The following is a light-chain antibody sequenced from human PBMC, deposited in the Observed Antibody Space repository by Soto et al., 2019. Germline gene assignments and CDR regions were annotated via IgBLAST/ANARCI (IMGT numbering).Light chain of an antibody. CDR1: QSVSSY. J-gene: IGKJ5*01. Sequence: EIVLTQSPATLSLSPGERATVSCRASQSVSSYLAWYQQKPGQAPRLLIYDASSRATGIPARFSGSGSGTDFTLTISSLEPEDAAVYYCQQRSNWPPITFGQGTRLEIK. V-gene: IGKV3-11*01. CDR3: QQRSNWPPIT. CDR2: DAS.